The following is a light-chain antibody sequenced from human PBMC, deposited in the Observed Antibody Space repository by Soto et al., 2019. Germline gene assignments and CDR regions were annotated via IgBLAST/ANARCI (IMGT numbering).Light chain of an antibody. V-gene: IGKV1-39*01. J-gene: IGKJ1*01. CDR1: QSISSY. CDR3: QQSYSTPRT. CDR2: AAS. Sequence: DIQMTQSQSSLSASVGDRVTITCRASQSISSYLNWYQQKPGKSPKLLIYAASSLQSGFPSRFSGSGSGTDFTLTISSLQPEDVETYYCQQSYSTPRTFGQGTKVESK.